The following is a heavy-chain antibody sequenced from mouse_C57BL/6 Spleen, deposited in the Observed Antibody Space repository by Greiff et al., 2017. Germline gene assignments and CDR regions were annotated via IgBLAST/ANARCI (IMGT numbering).Heavy chain of an antibody. Sequence: EVQLMESEGGLVQPGSSMKLSCTASGFTFSDYYMAWVRQVPEKSLEWVANINYDGSSTNYLESLKGRFIISGDNAKNIVYLQVSSLKSEDTATYYCARDGGYGAWFAYWGQGTLVTVSA. V-gene: IGHV5-16*01. D-gene: IGHD2-2*01. CDR1: GFTFSDYY. CDR2: INYDGSST. J-gene: IGHJ3*01. CDR3: ARDGGYGAWFAY.